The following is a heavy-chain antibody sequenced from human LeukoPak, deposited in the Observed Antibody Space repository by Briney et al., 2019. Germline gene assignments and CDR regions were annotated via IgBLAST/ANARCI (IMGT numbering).Heavy chain of an antibody. CDR2: VHYSGST. CDR3: ARWYSSGWAFDY. Sequence: PSETLSLTCTVSGGTISSYYWNWIRQPPGKGLEWIGYVHYSGSTKYNPSLKSRVTISVDTSKNQFSLKLSSVTAADAAVYYCARWYSSGWAFDYWGQGTLVTVSS. D-gene: IGHD6-19*01. J-gene: IGHJ4*02. CDR1: GGTISSYY. V-gene: IGHV4-59*08.